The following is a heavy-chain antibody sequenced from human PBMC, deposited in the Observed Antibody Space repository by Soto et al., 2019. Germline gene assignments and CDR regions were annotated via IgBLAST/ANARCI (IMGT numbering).Heavy chain of an antibody. Sequence: SETLSLTCTVSGGSISSYYCSWVRHPPGKGLEWIGYIYYSGSTNYNPSLKSRVTISVDTSKNQFSLKLSSVTAADTAVYYCASSNIAAAGFYYYGMDVWGRGTTVT. D-gene: IGHD6-13*01. J-gene: IGHJ6*02. CDR1: GGSISSYY. CDR3: ASSNIAAAGFYYYGMDV. V-gene: IGHV4-59*01. CDR2: IYYSGST.